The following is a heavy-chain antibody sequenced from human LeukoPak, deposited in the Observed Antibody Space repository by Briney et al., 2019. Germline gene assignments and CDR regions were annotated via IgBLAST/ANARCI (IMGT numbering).Heavy chain of an antibody. CDR3: ARIPPYSSSWYYFDY. CDR1: GYTFTGYY. J-gene: IGHJ4*02. D-gene: IGHD6-13*01. CDR2: INPNSGGT. V-gene: IGHV1-2*02. Sequence: ASVKVSCKASGYTFTGYYMHWVRQAPGQGLEWMGWINPNSGGTNYAQKFQGRVTMTRDTSISTAYMELSRLRSDDTAVYYCARIPPYSSSWYYFDYWGQGTLVPVSS.